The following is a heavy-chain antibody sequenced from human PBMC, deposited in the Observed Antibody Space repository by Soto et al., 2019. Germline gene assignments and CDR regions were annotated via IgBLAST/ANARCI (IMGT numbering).Heavy chain of an antibody. Sequence: SETLSLTCTVSGGSINSYYWSWIRQPPGKGLEWIGYIYYSGGTNYNPSLKSRVTISVDTSKNQFSLKLSSVTAADTAVYYCARRYGGNFDYWGQGTLVTVSS. CDR2: IYYSGGT. CDR1: GGSINSYY. J-gene: IGHJ4*02. V-gene: IGHV4-59*01. D-gene: IGHD1-26*01. CDR3: ARRYGGNFDY.